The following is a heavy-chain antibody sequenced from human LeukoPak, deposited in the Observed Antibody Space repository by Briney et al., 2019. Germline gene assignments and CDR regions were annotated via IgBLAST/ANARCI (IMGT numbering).Heavy chain of an antibody. V-gene: IGHV1-2*04. Sequence: ASVKVSCKASGYTFTGYYMHWVRQAPGQGLEWMGWINPNSGGTNYAQKFQGWVTMTRDTSISTAYMELSRLRSDDTAVYYCASNQAGRSHYYYYGMDVWGQGTTVTVSS. J-gene: IGHJ6*02. CDR3: ASNQAGRSHYYYYGMDV. D-gene: IGHD2-15*01. CDR2: INPNSGGT. CDR1: GYTFTGYY.